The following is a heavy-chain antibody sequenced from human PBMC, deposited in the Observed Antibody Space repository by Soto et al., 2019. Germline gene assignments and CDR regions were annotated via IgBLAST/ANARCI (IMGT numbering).Heavy chain of an antibody. Sequence: AGWSLRLSCAASGFTFSSYAMSWVRQAPGKGLEWVSAISGSGGSTYYADSVKGRFTISRDNAKSTLYLQMNSLRAEDTAVYYCATAEVDYWGPGTLVTVSS. CDR3: ATAEVDY. CDR1: GFTFSSYA. CDR2: ISGSGGST. J-gene: IGHJ4*02. V-gene: IGHV3-23*01.